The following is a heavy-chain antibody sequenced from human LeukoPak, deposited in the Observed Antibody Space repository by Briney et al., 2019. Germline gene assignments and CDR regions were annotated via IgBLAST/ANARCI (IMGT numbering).Heavy chain of an antibody. CDR3: ARDPPYYYDSGNWFDP. J-gene: IGHJ5*02. V-gene: IGHV3-30-3*01. D-gene: IGHD3-22*01. CDR2: MSSDGSNK. CDR1: GFTFSSYA. Sequence: PGRSLRLSCAASGFTFSSYAMHWVRQAPGKGLEWVAVMSSDGSNKYYADSVKGRFTISRDNSKNTLYLQMNSLRAEDTAVYYCARDPPYYYDSGNWFDPWGQGTLVTVSS.